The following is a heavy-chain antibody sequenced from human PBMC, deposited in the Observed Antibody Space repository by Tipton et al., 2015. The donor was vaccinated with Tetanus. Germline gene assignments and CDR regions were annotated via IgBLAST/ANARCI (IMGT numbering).Heavy chain of an antibody. CDR1: GFRFSYHG. J-gene: IGHJ6*04. V-gene: IGHV3-23*04. D-gene: IGHD1-14*01. CDR3: AKEALGVLNL. CDR2: ISGSRLTP. Sequence: VQLVQSGGGVVQPGRSLRLSCVASGFRFSYHGMHWVRQAPGKGLEWVAAISGSRLTPYYADSVKGRFTISRDNSKNTVSLQLNSLRADDTAIYYCAKEALGVLNLWGKGTTVIVSS.